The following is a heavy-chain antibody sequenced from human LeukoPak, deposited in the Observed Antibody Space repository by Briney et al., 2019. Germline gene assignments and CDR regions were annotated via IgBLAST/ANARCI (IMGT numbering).Heavy chain of an antibody. V-gene: IGHV3-74*01. J-gene: IGHJ3*02. Sequence: GGSLRLSCAASGFTFSSYWMHWVRQAPGKGLVWVSRINSDGSSASYADSVKGRFTISRDNAKNTLYLQMNTLRAEDTAVYYCVREEGYCTSTSCHAGGHAFDIWGQGTMVTVSP. D-gene: IGHD2-2*01. CDR2: INSDGSSA. CDR1: GFTFSSYW. CDR3: VREEGYCTSTSCHAGGHAFDI.